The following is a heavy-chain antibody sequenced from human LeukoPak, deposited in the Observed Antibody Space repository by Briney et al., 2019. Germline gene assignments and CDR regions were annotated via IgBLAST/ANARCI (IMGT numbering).Heavy chain of an antibody. Sequence: GASVKVSCKASGGTFSRYGMHWVRQAPGKGLEWVAVISYDGSNKFYADSVRGRFTISRDNSKNTLFLQMNSLRPEDTAVYYCARGPDYDILADYFDYWGQGTLVTVSS. V-gene: IGHV3-30*19. J-gene: IGHJ4*02. D-gene: IGHD3-9*01. CDR2: ISYDGSNK. CDR3: ARGPDYDILADYFDY. CDR1: GGTFSRYG.